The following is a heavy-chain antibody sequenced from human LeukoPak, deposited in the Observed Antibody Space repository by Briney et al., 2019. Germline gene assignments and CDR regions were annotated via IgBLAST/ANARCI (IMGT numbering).Heavy chain of an antibody. J-gene: IGHJ4*02. CDR1: GGSFSGYY. CDR3: ARGIAIDY. Sequence: TSETLSLTCAVYGGSFSGYYWSWIRQPPGKGLEWIGEINHSGSTNYNPSLKSRVTISVDTSKNQFSLKLSSVTAADTAVYYCARGIAIDYWGQGTLVTVSS. V-gene: IGHV4-34*01. CDR2: INHSGST. D-gene: IGHD1-26*01.